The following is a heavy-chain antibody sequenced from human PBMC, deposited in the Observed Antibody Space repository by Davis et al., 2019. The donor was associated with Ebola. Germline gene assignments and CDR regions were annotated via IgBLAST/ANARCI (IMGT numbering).Heavy chain of an antibody. V-gene: IGHV3-30*02. D-gene: IGHD6-19*01. J-gene: IGHJ4*02. CDR2: IRFDGSEK. CDR1: GFTFSSLG. Sequence: GESLKISCAASGFTFSSLGMFWVRQAPGKGLEGVAFIRFDGSEKYYADSVKGRFTISRDNSKNTLSLQMNSLRAEDTAVYYCAKGDNSGWYGFDYWGQGTLVTVSS. CDR3: AKGDNSGWYGFDY.